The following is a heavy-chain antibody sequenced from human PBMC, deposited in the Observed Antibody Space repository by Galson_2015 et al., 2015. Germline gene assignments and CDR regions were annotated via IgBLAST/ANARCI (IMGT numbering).Heavy chain of an antibody. V-gene: IGHV2-26*01. CDR1: GFSLSNARMG. D-gene: IGHD1-26*01. CDR3: ARIRGGSYVDAFDI. Sequence: PALVKPTQTLTLTCTVSGFSLSNARMGVSWIRQPPGKALEWLAHIFSNDEKSYSTSLKSRLTISKDTSKSQVVLTMTNMDPVDTATYYCARIRGGSYVDAFDIWGQGTMVTVSS. CDR2: IFSNDEK. J-gene: IGHJ3*02.